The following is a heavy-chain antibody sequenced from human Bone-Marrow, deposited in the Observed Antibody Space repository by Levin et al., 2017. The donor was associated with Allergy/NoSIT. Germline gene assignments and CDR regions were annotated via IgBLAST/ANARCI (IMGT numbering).Heavy chain of an antibody. Sequence: GGSLRLSCTASGFTFGDYAMSWFRQAPGKGLEWVGFIRSKAYGGTTEYAASVKGRFTISRDDSKSIAYLQMNSLKTEDTAVYYCTRDPKLLYDSSDTNPWGDAFDIWGQGTMVTVSS. J-gene: IGHJ3*02. CDR2: IRSKAYGGTT. CDR1: GFTFGDYA. CDR3: TRDPKLLYDSSDTNPWGDAFDI. D-gene: IGHD3-22*01. V-gene: IGHV3-49*03.